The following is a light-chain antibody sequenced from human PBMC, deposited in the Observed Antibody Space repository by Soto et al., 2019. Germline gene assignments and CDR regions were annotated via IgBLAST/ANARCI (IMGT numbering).Light chain of an antibody. Sequence: EIVLTPSPAALSLTPGERATLSCRASQSVSSSYLAWYQQKPGQAPRLLIYGASSRATGIPDRFSGSGSGTDFTLTISRLEPEDFAVYYCQQYGSSPQTFGQGTK. CDR1: QSVSSSY. CDR3: QQYGSSPQT. CDR2: GAS. J-gene: IGKJ1*01. V-gene: IGKV3-20*01.